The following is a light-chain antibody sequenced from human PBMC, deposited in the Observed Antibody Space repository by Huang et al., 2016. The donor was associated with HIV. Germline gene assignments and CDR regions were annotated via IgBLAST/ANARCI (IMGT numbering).Light chain of an antibody. V-gene: IGKV1-39*01. CDR2: SAS. CDR3: QQGYSALIT. CDR1: QNINTY. J-gene: IGKJ5*01. Sequence: DILLTQSPSSLSASVGDRVTITCRASQNINTYLNWYQQKPGKAPNLRIHSASTLQTGVPSMFSGSGSGTDFTLTVNSLQPEDSATYYCQQGYSALITFGQGTRL.